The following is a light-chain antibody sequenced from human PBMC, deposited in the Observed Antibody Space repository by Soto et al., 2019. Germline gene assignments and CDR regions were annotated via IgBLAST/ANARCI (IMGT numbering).Light chain of an antibody. CDR2: RNN. CDR1: SSNIGSNY. CDR3: AAWDDSLSVV. J-gene: IGLJ2*01. Sequence: QSVLTQPPSASGTPGQRVTISCSGSSSNIGSNYVYWYQQLPGKAPKLLIYRNNQRPSGVPDRFSGSKSGTSASLAISGLRSEDEADYYCAAWDDSLSVVFGGGTKVTVL. V-gene: IGLV1-47*01.